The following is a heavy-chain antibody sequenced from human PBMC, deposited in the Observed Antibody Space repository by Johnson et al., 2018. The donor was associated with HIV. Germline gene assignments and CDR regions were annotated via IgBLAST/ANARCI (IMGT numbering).Heavy chain of an antibody. D-gene: IGHD3-22*01. CDR1: GFTFSSYA. CDR3: ARVITMIVVVIGDI. CDR2: IRSDGSSK. V-gene: IGHV3-30*14. J-gene: IGHJ3*02. Sequence: QVQLVESGGGVVQPGRSLRLSCAASGFTFSSYAMHWVRQAPGKGLAWVAVIRSDGSSKYYADSVTGRFTITRDNSKNTLYLQMNSLRAEDTAVYYCARVITMIVVVIGDIWGQGTMVTVSS.